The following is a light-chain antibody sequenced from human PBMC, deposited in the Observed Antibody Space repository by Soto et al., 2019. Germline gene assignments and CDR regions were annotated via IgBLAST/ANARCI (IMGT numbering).Light chain of an antibody. Sequence: DIQTTQSPSTLSASVGDRVTITCRASQMIYTWLAWYQQRPGKAPKLLIYEASSLDVGVPSRFSGSGSGTEFTLTISSLQPDDFATYYCQQYHTFWTFGQGTKVDIK. CDR3: QQYHTFWT. V-gene: IGKV1-5*03. CDR1: QMIYTW. CDR2: EAS. J-gene: IGKJ1*01.